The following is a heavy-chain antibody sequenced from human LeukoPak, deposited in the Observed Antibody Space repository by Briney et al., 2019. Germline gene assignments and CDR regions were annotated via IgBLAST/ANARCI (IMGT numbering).Heavy chain of an antibody. V-gene: IGHV4-39*01. CDR3: AGRVGATIWTGLHF. CDR1: GDSISGGTFY. CDR2: IHFNGNT. D-gene: IGHD1-26*01. Sequence: SETLSLTCTVSGDSISGGTFYWGWVRQPPGQGLEWIGSIHFNGNTYYNPSLKSPVTIPVDMPKNQFSLNLSSVTVADTAVYYCAGRVGATIWTGLHFWGQGILVTVSS. J-gene: IGHJ4*02.